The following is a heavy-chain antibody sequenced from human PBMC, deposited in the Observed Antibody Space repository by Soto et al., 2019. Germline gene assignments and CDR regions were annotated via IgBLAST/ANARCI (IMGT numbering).Heavy chain of an antibody. Sequence: SYWRHRVSKKPGKGLVWVSRINRDGSSTSYADSVRGRVTISRDTAKNTLYLQMNSLRAEDTAVYYCAREIVTTGEYYFDSWGLGTLVTV. D-gene: IGHD1-1*01. CDR1: SYW. J-gene: IGHJ4*02. V-gene: IGHV3-74*01. CDR3: AREIVTTGEYYFDS. CDR2: INRDGSST.